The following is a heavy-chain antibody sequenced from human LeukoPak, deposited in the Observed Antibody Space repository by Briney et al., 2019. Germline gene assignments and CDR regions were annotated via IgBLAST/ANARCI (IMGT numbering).Heavy chain of an antibody. J-gene: IGHJ4*02. CDR3: AKVPYDFWSGYYSFDY. Sequence: PGGSLRLSCAASGFTFSSYAMSWVRQAPGKGLEWVSAISGSGGSTYYADSVKGRFTISGDNSKNTLYLQMNSLRAEDTAVYYCAKVPYDFWSGYYSFDYWGQGTLVTVSS. CDR2: ISGSGGST. V-gene: IGHV3-23*01. D-gene: IGHD3-3*01. CDR1: GFTFSSYA.